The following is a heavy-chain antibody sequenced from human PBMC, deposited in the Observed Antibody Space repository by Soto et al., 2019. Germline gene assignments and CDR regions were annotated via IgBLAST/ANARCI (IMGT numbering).Heavy chain of an antibody. CDR2: IFNYDDSQ. D-gene: IGHD6-13*01. CDR1: GGSISSRGYY. J-gene: IGHJ4*02. V-gene: IGHV3-11*04. CDR3: AYSSTPFDY. Sequence: LSLTCTVSGGSISSRGYYWGWVRQAPGKGLEWVSFIFNYDDSQYYADSVKGRFAISRDNAKNSVYLQMNSLRAEDTAVYYCAYSSTPFDYWGQGTLVTVSS.